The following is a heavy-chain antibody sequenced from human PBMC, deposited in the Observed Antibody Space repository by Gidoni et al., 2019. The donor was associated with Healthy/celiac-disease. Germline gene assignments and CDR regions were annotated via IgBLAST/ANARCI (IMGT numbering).Heavy chain of an antibody. CDR3: AKDLGLHYYYYGMDV. Sequence: QVQLVESGGGVVQPGRSLRLSCAASGLTFSSYGMHWVRQAPGKGLEWVAVISYDGSNKYYADSVKGRFTISRDNSKNTLYLQMNSLRAEDTAVYYCAKDLGLHYYYYGMDVWGQGTTVTVSS. CDR2: ISYDGSNK. V-gene: IGHV3-30*18. CDR1: GLTFSSYG. J-gene: IGHJ6*02.